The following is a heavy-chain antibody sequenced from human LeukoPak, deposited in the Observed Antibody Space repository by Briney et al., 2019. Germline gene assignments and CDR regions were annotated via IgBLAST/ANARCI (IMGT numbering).Heavy chain of an antibody. Sequence: PGRSLRLSCAASGFTFSSYGMRWVRQAPGKGLEWVAVIWYDGSNKYYADSVKGRFTISRDNYKNTLYLQMNSLRAEDTAVYYCARALGATISNYYYYGMDVWGQGTTVTVSS. J-gene: IGHJ6*02. CDR1: GFTFSSYG. CDR3: ARALGATISNYYYYGMDV. D-gene: IGHD5-12*01. CDR2: IWYDGSNK. V-gene: IGHV3-33*01.